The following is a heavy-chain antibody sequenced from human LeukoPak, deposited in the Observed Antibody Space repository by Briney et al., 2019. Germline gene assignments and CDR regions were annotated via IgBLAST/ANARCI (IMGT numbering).Heavy chain of an antibody. CDR1: GFSFRGFT. CDR3: AKDRVPDSRWNFDY. D-gene: IGHD6-19*01. CDR2: ILGNAAAT. Sequence: AGGSLRLSCATSGFSFRGFTMNWVRQRPGKGLEWVSAILGNAAATYYADSVKGRFTISRDTSKLYLQMNSLSVDDTATYYCAKDRVPDSRWNFDYWGQGTVVTASS. J-gene: IGHJ4*02. V-gene: IGHV3-23*01.